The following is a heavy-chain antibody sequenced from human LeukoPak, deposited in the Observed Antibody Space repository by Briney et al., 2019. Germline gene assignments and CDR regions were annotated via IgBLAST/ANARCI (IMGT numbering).Heavy chain of an antibody. CDR2: MNPNSGNT. CDR3: ARGFRPVRAGARWVYYFDY. D-gene: IGHD6-13*01. CDR1: GYTFTSYD. Sequence: ASVKVSCKASGYTFTSYDINWVRQATGQGLEWMGWMNPNSGNTGYAQKFQGRVTMTRNTSISTAYMELSSLRSEDTAVYYCARGFRPVRAGARWVYYFDYWGQGTLVTVSS. J-gene: IGHJ4*02. V-gene: IGHV1-8*01.